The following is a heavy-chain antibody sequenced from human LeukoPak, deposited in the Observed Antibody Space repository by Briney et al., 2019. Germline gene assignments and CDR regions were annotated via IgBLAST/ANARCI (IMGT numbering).Heavy chain of an antibody. Sequence: SETLSLTCAVYGGSFSGYYWSWIRQPPGKGLEWIGYIYYSGSTYYNPSLKSRVTISVDTSKNQFSLKLSSVTAADTAVYYCARSGYGACFDYWGQGTLVTVSS. CDR1: GGSFSGYY. J-gene: IGHJ4*02. CDR3: ARSGYGACFDY. D-gene: IGHD5-12*01. CDR2: IYYSGST. V-gene: IGHV4-30-4*08.